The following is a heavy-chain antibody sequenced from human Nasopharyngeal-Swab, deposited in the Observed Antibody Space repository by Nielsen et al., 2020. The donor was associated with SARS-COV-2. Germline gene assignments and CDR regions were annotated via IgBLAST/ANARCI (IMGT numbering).Heavy chain of an antibody. Sequence: SETLSLTCTVSGGSISSYYWSWIRQPPGKGLEWIGYIYYSGSTNYNPSLKSRVTISVDTSKNQFSLKLSSVTAADTAVYYCARAQLDFWSGHYQYHLDYWGQGTLVTVSS. CDR3: ARAQLDFWSGHYQYHLDY. CDR2: IYYSGST. D-gene: IGHD3-3*01. V-gene: IGHV4-59*13. CDR1: GGSISSYY. J-gene: IGHJ4*02.